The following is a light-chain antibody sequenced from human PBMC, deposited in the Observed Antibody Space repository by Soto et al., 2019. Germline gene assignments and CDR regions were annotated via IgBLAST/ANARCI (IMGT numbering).Light chain of an antibody. CDR1: QGSGND. CDR2: EAS. CDR3: LQDYVYPWT. Sequence: AIQVTQSPSSLSASVGDRVTISCRASQGSGNDLGWYQQKPGKAPKLLIYEASTLQTGVASRFSGSGSGTDFTRTISSLQPEDFATYYCLQDYVYPWTFGQGTKVEVK. J-gene: IGKJ1*01. V-gene: IGKV1-6*01.